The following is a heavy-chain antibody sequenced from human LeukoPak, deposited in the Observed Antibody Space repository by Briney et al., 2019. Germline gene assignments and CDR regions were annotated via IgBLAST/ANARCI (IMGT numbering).Heavy chain of an antibody. CDR3: AKFPSSRYRGFFDY. J-gene: IGHJ4*02. D-gene: IGHD6-13*01. V-gene: IGHV3-23*01. Sequence: AGGSLRLSCAASGFTFNSYAMSWARPAPGKGLEWVSGISGSGGSTYYADSVKGRFTISRDNSKNKLYLQMISLRADDTAVYYCAKFPSSRYRGFFDYWGQGTLVTVSS. CDR2: ISGSGGST. CDR1: GFTFNSYA.